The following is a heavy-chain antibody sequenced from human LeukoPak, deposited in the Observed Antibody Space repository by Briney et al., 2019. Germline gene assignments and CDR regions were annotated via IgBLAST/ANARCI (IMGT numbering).Heavy chain of an antibody. V-gene: IGHV3-30*04. CDR2: ISYDGTKK. D-gene: IGHD3-16*02. J-gene: IGHJ4*02. Sequence: GGSLRLSCAASGFSFSNYAMHWVRQAPGKGLQWVAVISYDGTKKCYADSLKGRFTIPRDNPKNTLYLRMNSLRTEDTAVYYCAIGDGLGELSSSFDHWGQGTLVTVSS. CDR3: AIGDGLGELSSSFDH. CDR1: GFSFSNYA.